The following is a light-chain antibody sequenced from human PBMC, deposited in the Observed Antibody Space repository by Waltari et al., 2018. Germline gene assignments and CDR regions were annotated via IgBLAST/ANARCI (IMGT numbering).Light chain of an antibody. CDR1: QSVLYNSDNKNY. V-gene: IGKV4-1*01. CDR3: QQYSSTPLT. J-gene: IGKJ4*01. Sequence: DIVMTQSPDSLAVSLGERATINCKSSQSVLYNSDNKNYLAWYQQKPGQPPKLLIYWASTRESGVPDRFSGSGSGTDFTLTISSLQAEDVAVYYCQQYSSTPLTFSGGTKVEIK. CDR2: WAS.